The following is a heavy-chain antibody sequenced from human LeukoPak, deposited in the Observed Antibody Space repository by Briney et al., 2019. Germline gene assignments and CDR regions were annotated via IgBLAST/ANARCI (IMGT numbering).Heavy chain of an antibody. D-gene: IGHD3-22*01. CDR2: IKQDGSEK. Sequence: GGSLRLSCAASGFTFSSYWMSWVRQAPGKGLEWVANIKQDGSEKYYVDSVKGRFTISRDNAKNSLYLQMNSLRAEDTAVYYCAKPDSDYYDSSGYYGFDYWGQGTLVTVSS. V-gene: IGHV3-7*01. CDR3: AKPDSDYYDSSGYYGFDY. CDR1: GFTFSSYW. J-gene: IGHJ4*02.